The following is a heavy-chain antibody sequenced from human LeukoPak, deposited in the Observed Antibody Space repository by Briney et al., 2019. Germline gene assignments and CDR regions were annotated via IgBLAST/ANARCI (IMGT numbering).Heavy chain of an antibody. CDR1: GYTLTELS. Sequence: ASVKVSCKVSGYTLTELSMHWVRQAPGKGLEWMGGFDLEDGETIYAQKFQGRVTMTEDTSTDTAYMELSSLRSEDTAVYYCATVTMVRGVIITKNWFDPWGQGTLVTVSS. D-gene: IGHD3-10*01. J-gene: IGHJ5*02. CDR2: FDLEDGET. V-gene: IGHV1-24*01. CDR3: ATVTMVRGVIITKNWFDP.